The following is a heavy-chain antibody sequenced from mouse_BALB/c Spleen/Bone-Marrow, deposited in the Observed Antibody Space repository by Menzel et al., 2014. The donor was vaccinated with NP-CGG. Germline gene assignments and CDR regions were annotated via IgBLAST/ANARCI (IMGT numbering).Heavy chain of an antibody. CDR3: ARDTYGRDY. D-gene: IGHD1-1*01. J-gene: IGHJ2*01. V-gene: IGHV7-3*02. Sequence: EVQLVESGGGLVQPGGSLRLSCVTSYSTFTDYYMSWVRQPPGKALEWLGFIRNKANGYTTEYSASVKGRFTISRDNSQSILYLQMNTLRAEDSATYYCARDTYGRDYWGQGTTLTVSS. CDR1: YSTFTDYY. CDR2: IRNKANGYTT.